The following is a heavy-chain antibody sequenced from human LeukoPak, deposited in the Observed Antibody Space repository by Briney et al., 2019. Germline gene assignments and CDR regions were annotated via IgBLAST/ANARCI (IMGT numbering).Heavy chain of an antibody. CDR2: IGIRGDT. V-gene: IGHV3-13*01. CDR1: GFTFIDYD. D-gene: IGHD6-19*01. J-gene: IGHJ4*02. Sequence: GGPLRLSCAASGFTFIDYDMHWLRQVIGKGLEGVSGIGIRGDTHNSGTVKVSFTISREDAESSLYLQMNSLRGEDTAVYYCARGGRQVSGIDEFDYWGQGTLVTVSS. CDR3: ARGGRQVSGIDEFDY.